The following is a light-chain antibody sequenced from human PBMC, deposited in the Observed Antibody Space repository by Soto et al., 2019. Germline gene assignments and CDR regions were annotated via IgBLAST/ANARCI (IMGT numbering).Light chain of an antibody. CDR1: SSDIGFSNY. CDR3: SSYTSSDTDV. J-gene: IGLJ1*01. Sequence: QSALTQPASVSGSPVQSITISCTGTSSDIGFSNYVSWYQQHPGKAPKLMISDVSDRPSGVSSRFSGSKSGNTASLTISGLQAEDEADYYCSSYTSSDTDVFGTGTRSPS. CDR2: DVS. V-gene: IGLV2-14*01.